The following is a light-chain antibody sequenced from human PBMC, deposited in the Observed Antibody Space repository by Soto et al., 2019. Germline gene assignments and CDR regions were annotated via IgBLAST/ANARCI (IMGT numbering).Light chain of an antibody. CDR2: EVN. J-gene: IGLJ1*01. V-gene: IGLV2-14*03. CDR3: SSYSDSDTKV. CDR1: SSDVGAYIY. Sequence: QSALTQPASVSGSPGQSITISCGGTSSDVGAYIYVSWYQQYPGKAPKLIIYEVNNRPSGVSGRFSGSKSDTTAYLTISGLQAADEADYYCSSYSDSDTKVFGTGTRSPS.